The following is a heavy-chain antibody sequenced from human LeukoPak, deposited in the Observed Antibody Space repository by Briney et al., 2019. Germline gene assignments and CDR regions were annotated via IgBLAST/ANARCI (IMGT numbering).Heavy chain of an antibody. CDR3: AKDLIVVVIASRSGDFDY. J-gene: IGHJ4*02. Sequence: GGSLRLSCAASGFTFSSYAMSWVRQAPGKGLEWVSAISGSGGSTYYADSVKGWFTISRDNSKNTLYLQMNSLRAEDTAVYYCAKDLIVVVIASRSGDFDYWGQGTLVTVSS. CDR1: GFTFSSYA. D-gene: IGHD2-21*01. V-gene: IGHV3-23*01. CDR2: ISGSGGST.